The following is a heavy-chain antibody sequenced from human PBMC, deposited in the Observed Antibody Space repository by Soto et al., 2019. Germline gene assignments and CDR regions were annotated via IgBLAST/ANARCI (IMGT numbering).Heavy chain of an antibody. V-gene: IGHV4-59*01. CDR1: GASISSSY. D-gene: IGHD2-15*01. CDR2: IYYSGSADPGGT. Sequence: PSETLSLTCTVSGASISSSYWNWIRQPPGKGLEWIGYIYYSGSADPGGTNYNPSLRGRVTISVDSSKNLFSLKLNSVTAADTDMYFCASGVLVAASPTWFDPWGQGTLGTVSS. J-gene: IGHJ5*02. CDR3: ASGVLVAASPTWFDP.